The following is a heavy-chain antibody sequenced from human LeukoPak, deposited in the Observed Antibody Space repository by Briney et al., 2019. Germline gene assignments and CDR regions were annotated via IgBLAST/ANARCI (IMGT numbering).Heavy chain of an antibody. V-gene: IGHV3-21*04. D-gene: IGHD3-10*01. CDR1: GFTFSSYS. J-gene: IGHJ5*02. CDR2: ISSSSSYI. Sequence: PGGSLRLSCAASGFTFSSYSMNWVRQAPGKGLEWVSSISSSSSYIYYADSVKGRFTISRDNAKNSLYLQMNSLRVGDTAFYYCALYNTSFWFDPRGLGTLVTVSS. CDR3: ALYNTSFWFDP.